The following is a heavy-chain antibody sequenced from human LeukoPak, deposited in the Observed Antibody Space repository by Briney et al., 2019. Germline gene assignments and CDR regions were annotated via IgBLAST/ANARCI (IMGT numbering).Heavy chain of an antibody. J-gene: IGHJ6*03. CDR1: GDSISSSSDY. D-gene: IGHD5-24*01. CDR3: ARHRGNGYNTDYYYMDV. V-gene: IGHV4-39*01. Sequence: SETLSLTCTVSGDSISSSSDYWGWIRQSPGRGLEWIGSIYYSGTPYHNPSLKSRVTISQDRSKNQSSLKLNSVTAADTAVYYCARHRGNGYNTDYYYMDVWGKGTTVTVSS. CDR2: IYYSGTP.